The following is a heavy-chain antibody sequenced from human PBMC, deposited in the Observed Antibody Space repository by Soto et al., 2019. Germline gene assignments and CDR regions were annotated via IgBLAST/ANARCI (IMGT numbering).Heavy chain of an antibody. Sequence: GGSLRLSCAASGFTFSSYWMSWVRQAPGKGLEWVANIKQDGSEKYYVDSVKGRFTISRDNAKNSLYLQMNSLRAEDTAVYYCARDQDCSSTSCSETDPGAFDIWGQGTMVTVSS. V-gene: IGHV3-7*01. CDR3: ARDQDCSSTSCSETDPGAFDI. J-gene: IGHJ3*02. D-gene: IGHD2-2*01. CDR1: GFTFSSYW. CDR2: IKQDGSEK.